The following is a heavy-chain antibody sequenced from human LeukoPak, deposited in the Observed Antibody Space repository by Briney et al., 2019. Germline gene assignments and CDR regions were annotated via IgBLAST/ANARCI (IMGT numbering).Heavy chain of an antibody. CDR2: INHSGST. J-gene: IGHJ6*03. D-gene: IGHD3-10*01. Sequence: SETLSLTCAVYGGSFSGYYWSWIRQPPGKGLEWIGEINHSGSTNYNPSLKSRVTISVDTSKNQFSLKLSSVTAADTAVYYCARGFYGSGSYSPPYYYMDVWGKGTTVTISS. CDR1: GGSFSGYY. V-gene: IGHV4-34*01. CDR3: ARGFYGSGSYSPPYYYMDV.